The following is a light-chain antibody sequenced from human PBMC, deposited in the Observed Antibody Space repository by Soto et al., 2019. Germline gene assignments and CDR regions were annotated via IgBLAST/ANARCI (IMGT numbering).Light chain of an antibody. CDR3: SSYTTSNTYV. V-gene: IGLV2-18*02. J-gene: IGLJ1*01. Sequence: QSALTQPPSVSGSPGQSVTISCTGVRSDIGSSNSVSWYQQVPGTVPKLMIFGVTKRPSGVPDRFSGSKSGNTASLTISGLRAEDEADYYCSSYTTSNTYVFGTGTKVTVL. CDR1: RSDIGSSNS. CDR2: GVT.